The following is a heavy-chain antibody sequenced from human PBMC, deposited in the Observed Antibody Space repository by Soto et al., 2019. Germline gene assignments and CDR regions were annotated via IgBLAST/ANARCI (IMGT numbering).Heavy chain of an antibody. J-gene: IGHJ5*02. CDR3: ARRRDSSALSGGWFDP. V-gene: IGHV3-30-3*01. CDR1: GVTFSSYA. CDR2: ISYDGSNK. Sequence: QVQLVESGGGVVQPGRSLRLTCAASGVTFSSYAMHWVRQAPGKGLEWVAVISYDGSNKYYADSVKGRFTISRDNSKNTLYLQMNSLRAEDTAMYYCARRRDSSALSGGWFDPWGQVTLVTVSS. D-gene: IGHD3-22*01.